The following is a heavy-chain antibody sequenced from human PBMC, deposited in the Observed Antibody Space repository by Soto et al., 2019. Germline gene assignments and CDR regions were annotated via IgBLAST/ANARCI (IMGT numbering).Heavy chain of an antibody. CDR3: ARQSWRGAAYFDY. D-gene: IGHD1-26*01. V-gene: IGHV3-7*05. Sequence: GGSLRLSCAASGFTFSSYWMSWVRQAPGKGLEWVANIKQDGSEKYYVDSVKGRFTISRDNAKNSLYLQMNSLRAEDTAVYYCARQSWRGAAYFDYWGQGTLVTVSS. CDR1: GFTFSSYW. CDR2: IKQDGSEK. J-gene: IGHJ4*02.